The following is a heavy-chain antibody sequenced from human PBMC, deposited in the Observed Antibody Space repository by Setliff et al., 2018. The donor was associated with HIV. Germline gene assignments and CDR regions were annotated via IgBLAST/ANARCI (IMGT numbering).Heavy chain of an antibody. J-gene: IGHJ5*02. Sequence: NPSETLSLTCAVSGGSISSGGYSWSWIRQPPGKGLEWIGYIYHSGSTYYNPSLKSRVTISIDRSKNQFSLKLSSVTAADTAVYYCARSTYYYGSGKGSGWFDPWGQGTLVTVSS. V-gene: IGHV4-30-2*01. CDR3: ARSTYYYGSGKGSGWFDP. CDR1: GGSISSGGYS. CDR2: IYHSGST. D-gene: IGHD3-10*01.